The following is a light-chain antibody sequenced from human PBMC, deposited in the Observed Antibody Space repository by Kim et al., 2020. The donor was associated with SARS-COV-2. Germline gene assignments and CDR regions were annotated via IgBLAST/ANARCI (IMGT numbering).Light chain of an antibody. CDR3: QQHSKWPPAPS. V-gene: IGKV3-11*01. J-gene: IGKJ4*01. Sequence: PRDDPPLPYRAIHNIVLNLTLYQHTRGHAPRILIYDAAIRATGIPDKFSGSESGTVFTLTISSLDPEDFAIYFCQQHSKWPPAPSFGGGTKVDIK. CDR1: HNIVLN. CDR2: DAA.